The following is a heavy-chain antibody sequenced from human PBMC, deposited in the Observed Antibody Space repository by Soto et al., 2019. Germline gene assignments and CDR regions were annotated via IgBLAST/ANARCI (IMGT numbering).Heavy chain of an antibody. D-gene: IGHD3-22*01. V-gene: IGHV3-30*18. Sequence: QVQLVESGGGVVQPGRSLRLSCAASGFTFSSYGMHWVRQAPGKGREWVAVISYDGSNKYYADSVKGRFTISRDNSKNTLYLQMNSLSAEDTAVYYCAKDRYDSSGYPDAFDILGQGTMVPVSS. J-gene: IGHJ3*02. CDR1: GFTFSSYG. CDR2: ISYDGSNK. CDR3: AKDRYDSSGYPDAFDI.